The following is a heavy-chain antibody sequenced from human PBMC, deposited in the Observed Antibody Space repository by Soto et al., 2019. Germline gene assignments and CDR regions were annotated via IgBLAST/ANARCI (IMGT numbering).Heavy chain of an antibody. CDR3: ARVAGHKNARLDS. CDR2: INPGSGVT. D-gene: IGHD4-4*01. CDR1: GSSFTKYH. J-gene: IGHJ4*02. V-gene: IGHV1-2*02. Sequence: ASVKAACKAPGSSFTKYHMHWVRQAPGQGLELMGWINPGSGVTNQAQKFQGRVTMTRDTSITTTYMELNSLTSDDTAVSYCARVAGHKNARLDSRGQGALSAVAS.